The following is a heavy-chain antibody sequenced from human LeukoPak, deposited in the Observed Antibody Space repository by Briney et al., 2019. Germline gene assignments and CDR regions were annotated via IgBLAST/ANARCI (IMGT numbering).Heavy chain of an antibody. D-gene: IGHD3-22*01. Sequence: WASVKVSCKASGYTFTGYYMHWVRQAPGQGLEWMGWINPNSGGTNYAQKFQGRVTMTRDTSISTAYMELSRLRSDDTAVYYCARDPSYYDSSGHYTYFDYWGQGTLVTVSS. V-gene: IGHV1-2*02. CDR1: GYTFTGYY. CDR2: INPNSGGT. CDR3: ARDPSYYDSSGHYTYFDY. J-gene: IGHJ4*02.